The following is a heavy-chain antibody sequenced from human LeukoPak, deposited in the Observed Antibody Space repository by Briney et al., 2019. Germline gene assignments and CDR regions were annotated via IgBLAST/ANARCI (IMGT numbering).Heavy chain of an antibody. J-gene: IGHJ3*02. CDR1: GYSFTSDW. CDR3: ARRGYDSSGYRDAFDI. Sequence: GESLKISCKGSGYSFTSDWIGWVRQMPGKGLEWMGIIYPGDSDTTYSPSFQGQVTISADKSISTAYLQWSSLKASDTAMYYCARRGYDSSGYRDAFDIWGQGTMVTVSS. V-gene: IGHV5-51*01. D-gene: IGHD3-22*01. CDR2: IYPGDSDT.